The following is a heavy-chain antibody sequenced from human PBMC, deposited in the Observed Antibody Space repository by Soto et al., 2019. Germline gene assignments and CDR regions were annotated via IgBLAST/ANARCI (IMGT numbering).Heavy chain of an antibody. D-gene: IGHD2-15*01. CDR2: INHSGSA. J-gene: IGHJ4*02. V-gene: IGHV4-34*01. CDR1: GGSFSGYY. CDR3: TRVPRWCSGGSCYFDY. Sequence: QVQLQQWGAGLLKPSETLSLTCEVYGGSFSGYYWSWIRQPPGKGLERIGEINHSGSANYNPSLKSRVTISVDTSKNQISLKLSSVTAADTAVYYCTRVPRWCSGGSCYFDYWGQGTLVTVSS.